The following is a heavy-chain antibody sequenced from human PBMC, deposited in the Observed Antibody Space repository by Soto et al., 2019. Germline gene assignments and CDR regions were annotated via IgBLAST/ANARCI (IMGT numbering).Heavy chain of an antibody. CDR3: AKDPGKFSDYGSEPEVAYYFDY. CDR2: ISYDGSNK. J-gene: IGHJ4*02. V-gene: IGHV3-30*18. CDR1: GFTFSSYG. Sequence: QVQLVESGGGVVQPGRSLRLSCAASGFTFSSYGMHWVRQAPGKGLEWVAVISYDGSNKYYADSVKGRFTISRDNSKNTLYLQMNSLRAEDTAVYYCAKDPGKFSDYGSEPEVAYYFDYWGQGTLVTVSS. D-gene: IGHD3-10*01.